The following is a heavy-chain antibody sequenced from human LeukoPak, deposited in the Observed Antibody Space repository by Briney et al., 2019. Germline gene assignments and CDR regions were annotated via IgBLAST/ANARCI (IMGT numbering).Heavy chain of an antibody. V-gene: IGHV4-38-2*01. D-gene: IGHD3-3*01. CDR1: GYSISSGYY. CDR3: ARGITIFGVVNNWFDP. CDR2: IYHSGST. J-gene: IGHJ5*02. Sequence: SETLSLTCAVSGYSISSGYYWGWIRQPPGKGLEWIGSIYHSGSTYYNPSLKSRVTISVDTSKNQFSLKQSSVTAADTAVYYCARGITIFGVVNNWFDPWGQGTLVTVSS.